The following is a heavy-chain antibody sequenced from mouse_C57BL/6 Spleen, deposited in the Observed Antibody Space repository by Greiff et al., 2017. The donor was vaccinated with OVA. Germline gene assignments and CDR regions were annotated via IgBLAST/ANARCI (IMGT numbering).Heavy chain of an antibody. CDR2: ISDGGSYT. Sequence: EVNLVESGGGLVKPGGSLKLSCAASGFTFSSYAMSWVRQTPEKRLEWVATISDGGSYTYYPDNVKGRFTISRDNAKNNLYLQMSHLKSEDTAMYYCARDKGYGSSYHWYFDVWGTGTTVTVSS. D-gene: IGHD1-1*01. J-gene: IGHJ1*03. CDR1: GFTFSSYA. V-gene: IGHV5-4*01. CDR3: ARDKGYGSSYHWYFDV.